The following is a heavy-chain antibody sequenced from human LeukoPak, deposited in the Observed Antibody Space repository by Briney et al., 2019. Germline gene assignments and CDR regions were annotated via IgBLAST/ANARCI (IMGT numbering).Heavy chain of an antibody. J-gene: IGHJ6*02. Sequence: RGSLRLSCAASGFTFSNYWMHWVRQAPGKGLVWVSHIYKDGSNPNYADSVKGRFTISRDNAKNTLYLQMNSLRAEDTAVYYCASDLSHGMDVWAKGPRSPS. CDR2: IYKDGSNP. D-gene: IGHD2/OR15-2a*01. CDR1: GFTFSNYW. V-gene: IGHV3-74*01. CDR3: ASDLSHGMDV.